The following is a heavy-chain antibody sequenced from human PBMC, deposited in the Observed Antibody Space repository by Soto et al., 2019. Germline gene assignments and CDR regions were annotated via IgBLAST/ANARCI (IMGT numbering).Heavy chain of an antibody. CDR3: ARAYSGFVFNAFDI. CDR1: GFSVSTSGMR. V-gene: IGHV2-70*04. CDR2: SDWDDGK. J-gene: IGHJ3*02. D-gene: IGHD5-12*01. Sequence: GSDPTLVNPSHTLIQTCTFSGFSVSTSGMRVSWIRQPPGKALEWLARSDWDDGKFYSTSLKTRLTISKDTSKNQVVLTMTKMDPVDKPTYYCARAYSGFVFNAFDIWGQGATVTVSS.